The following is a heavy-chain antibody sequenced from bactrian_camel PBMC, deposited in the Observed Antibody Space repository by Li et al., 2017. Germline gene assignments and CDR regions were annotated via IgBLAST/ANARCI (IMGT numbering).Heavy chain of an antibody. V-gene: IGHV3-2*01. CDR1: GFTFSSYY. J-gene: IGHJ4*01. CDR2: IYSDGSLT. Sequence: QLVESGGGLVQPGGSLRLFCAPSGFTFSSYYMSWVRQAPGKGLEWVSSIYSDGSLTYYADSVKGRFTISRDNVKNILYLQMNSLRSEDTALYYCAKVGSTIATMTSLESWGRGTQVTVS. CDR3: AKVGSTIATMTSLES. D-gene: IGHD4*01.